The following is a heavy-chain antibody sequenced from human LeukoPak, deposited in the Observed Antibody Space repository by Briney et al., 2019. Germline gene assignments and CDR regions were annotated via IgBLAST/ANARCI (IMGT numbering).Heavy chain of an antibody. CDR3: ARSRIDSSGYYPYYFDY. D-gene: IGHD3-22*01. J-gene: IGHJ4*02. CDR2: IYHSGST. V-gene: IGHV4-38-2*02. CDR1: GYSISSGYY. Sequence: SETLSLTCTVSGYSISSGYYWGWIRQPPGKGLEWIGSIYHSGSTYYNPSLKSRVTISVDTSKNQFSLKLSSVTAADTAVYYCARSRIDSSGYYPYYFDYWGQGTLVTVSS.